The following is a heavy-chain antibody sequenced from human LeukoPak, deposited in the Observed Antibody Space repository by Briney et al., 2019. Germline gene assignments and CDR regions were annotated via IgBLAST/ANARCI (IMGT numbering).Heavy chain of an antibody. D-gene: IGHD3-3*01. CDR3: ARGGYYGSGRYYFDS. CDR1: GFSFSNYA. Sequence: GGSLRLSCAASGFSFSNYAMHWVRQAPGKGLEWVAVISYHGTNKYYADSVKGRFTISRDNSKNTLYLQMNSLRAEDTAVYYCARGGYYGSGRYYFDSWGQGTLVTVSS. J-gene: IGHJ4*02. CDR2: ISYHGTNK. V-gene: IGHV3-30*04.